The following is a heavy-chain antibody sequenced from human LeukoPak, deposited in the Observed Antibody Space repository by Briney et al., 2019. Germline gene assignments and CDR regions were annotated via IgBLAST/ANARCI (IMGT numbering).Heavy chain of an antibody. J-gene: IGHJ4*02. CDR2: INHSGST. CDR1: GGSFSGYY. D-gene: IGHD3-16*01. V-gene: IGHV4-34*01. CDR3: AREGDTPFDY. Sequence: SETLSLTCAVYGGSFSGYYWSWIRQPPGKGLEWIGEINHSGSTNYNPSLKSRVTISVDTSKNQFSLKLSSVTAADTAVYYCAREGDTPFDYWGQGTLVTVSS.